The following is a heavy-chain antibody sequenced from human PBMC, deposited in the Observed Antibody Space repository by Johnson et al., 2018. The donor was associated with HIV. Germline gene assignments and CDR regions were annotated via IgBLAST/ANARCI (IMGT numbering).Heavy chain of an antibody. Sequence: QVQLVESGGGVVQPGGSLRLSCAASGFTFSSYAMHWVRQAPGKGLEWVAVISYDGSNKYYADSVKGRFTISRDNSKNTLYLQMNSLKTDDTAVYYCRSQWGMITSGGGNVFDIWGQGTMVIVSS. CDR3: RSQWGMITSGGGNVFDI. D-gene: IGHD3-16*01. CDR1: GFTFSSYA. CDR2: ISYDGSNK. V-gene: IGHV3-30*04. J-gene: IGHJ3*02.